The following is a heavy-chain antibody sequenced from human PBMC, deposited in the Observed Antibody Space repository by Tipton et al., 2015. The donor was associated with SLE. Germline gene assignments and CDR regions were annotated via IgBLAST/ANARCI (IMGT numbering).Heavy chain of an antibody. V-gene: IGHV3-7*01. CDR2: IKQDGSEK. D-gene: IGHD3-3*01. CDR1: GFTFSSYW. J-gene: IGHJ4*02. CDR3: ARGVTIFGVVSFFDY. Sequence: GSLRLSCAASGFTFSSYWMSWVRQAPGKGLEWVSNIKQDGSEKYYVDSVKGRFTISRDNSKNTLYLQMNSLRAEDTAVYYCARGVTIFGVVSFFDYWGQGTLVTVSS.